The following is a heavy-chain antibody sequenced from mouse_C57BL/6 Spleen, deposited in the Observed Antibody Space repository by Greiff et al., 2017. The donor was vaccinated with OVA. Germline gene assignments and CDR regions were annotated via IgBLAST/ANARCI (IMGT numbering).Heavy chain of an antibody. V-gene: IGHV1-81*01. CDR1: GYTFTSYG. Sequence: VKLMESGAELARPGASVKLSCKASGYTFTSYGISWVKQRTGQGLEWIGEIYPRSGNTYYNEKFKGKATLTADKSSSTAYMELRSLTSEDSAVYFCARMVTTRYWYFDVWGTGTTVTVSS. CDR2: IYPRSGNT. CDR3: ARMVTTRYWYFDV. J-gene: IGHJ1*03. D-gene: IGHD2-2*01.